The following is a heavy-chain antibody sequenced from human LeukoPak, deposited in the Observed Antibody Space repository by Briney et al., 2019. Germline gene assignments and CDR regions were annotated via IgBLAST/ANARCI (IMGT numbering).Heavy chain of an antibody. CDR2: FYYSGST. CDR3: ARHLYSSSRNPTFDY. Sequence: PSETLSLTCTVSGGSISSSSFYWGWIRQPPGKGLEWLGSFYYSGSTYSNPSLKSQVTISVDTSKNQFSLKLSSVTAADTAVYYCARHLYSSSRNPTFDYWGQGTLVTVSS. D-gene: IGHD6-13*01. V-gene: IGHV4-39*01. CDR1: GGSISSSSFY. J-gene: IGHJ4*02.